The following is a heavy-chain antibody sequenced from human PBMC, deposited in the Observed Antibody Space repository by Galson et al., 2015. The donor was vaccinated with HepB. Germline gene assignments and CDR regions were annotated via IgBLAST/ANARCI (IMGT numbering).Heavy chain of an antibody. V-gene: IGHV4-61*01. D-gene: IGHD5-24*01. CDR1: GGSVNSGSYY. Sequence: ETLSLTCTVSGGSVNSGSYYWSWIRQPPGKGLEWIGYIYYSGSTNYNPSLKSRVTISVDTSKNQFSLKLSSVTAADTAVYYCARWKRWLQCGSFDLWGRGTLVTVSS. J-gene: IGHJ2*01. CDR3: ARWKRWLQCGSFDL. CDR2: IYYSGST.